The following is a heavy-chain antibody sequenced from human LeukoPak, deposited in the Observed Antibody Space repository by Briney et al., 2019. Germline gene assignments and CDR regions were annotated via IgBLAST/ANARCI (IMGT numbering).Heavy chain of an antibody. Sequence: GGSLGLSCAASGFSFRSYSMDWVRQAPGKGLEWVSSITGSSSYISYADFVKGRFTISRDNAENSLFLQMNSLRPEDTAVYFCARDRLEGGETFDSWGQGTLVTVSS. CDR2: ITGSSSYI. V-gene: IGHV3-21*01. D-gene: IGHD1-1*01. CDR1: GFSFRSYS. J-gene: IGHJ4*02. CDR3: ARDRLEGGETFDS.